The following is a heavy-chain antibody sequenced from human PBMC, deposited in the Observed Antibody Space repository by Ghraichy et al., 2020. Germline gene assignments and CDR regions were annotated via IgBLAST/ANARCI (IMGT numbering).Heavy chain of an antibody. Sequence: SETLSLTCAVYGGSFSGYYWIWIRQPPGKGLEWIGEINHSGSTNYNPSLKSRVTISVDTSKNQFSLKLSSVTAADTAVYYCARKKGGGTRYYYYYGMDVWGQGTTVTVSS. CDR3: ARKKGGGTRYYYYYGMDV. CDR2: INHSGST. CDR1: GGSFSGYY. V-gene: IGHV4-34*01. D-gene: IGHD1-1*01. J-gene: IGHJ6*02.